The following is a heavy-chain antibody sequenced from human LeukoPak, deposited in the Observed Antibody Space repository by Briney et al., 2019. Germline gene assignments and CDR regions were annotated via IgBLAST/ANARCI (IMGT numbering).Heavy chain of an antibody. D-gene: IGHD5-24*01. J-gene: IGHJ4*02. CDR3: ARVKSCYKFDY. CDR1: GGSISSYY. V-gene: IGHV4-59*01. CDR2: IYYSRSP. Sequence: PSETLSLTCTVSGGSISSYYWSWIRQPPGKGLEGIGYIYYSRSPNYNPSLKSRVTISVDTSKNQFSLKLSSVTTADTAVYYCARVKSCYKFDYWGQGTLVTVSS.